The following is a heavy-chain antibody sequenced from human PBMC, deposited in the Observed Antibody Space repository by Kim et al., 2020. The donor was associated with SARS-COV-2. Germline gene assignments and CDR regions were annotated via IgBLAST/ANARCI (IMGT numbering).Heavy chain of an antibody. V-gene: IGHV3-7*03. CDR2: IKQDGSEK. CDR3: ARDRAVVVPAAMRSYYYYGMDV. J-gene: IGHJ6*02. D-gene: IGHD2-2*01. CDR1: GFTFSSYW. Sequence: GGSLRLSCAASGFTFSSYWMSWVRQAPGKGLEWVANIKQDGSEKYYVDSVKGRFTISRDNAKNSLYLQMNSLRAEDTAVYYCARDRAVVVPAAMRSYYYYGMDVWGQGTTVTVSS.